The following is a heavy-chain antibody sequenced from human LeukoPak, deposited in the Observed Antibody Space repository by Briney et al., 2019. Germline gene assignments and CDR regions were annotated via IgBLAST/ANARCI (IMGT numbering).Heavy chain of an antibody. V-gene: IGHV3-23*01. CDR3: AKVIGIAAAGTLWY. CDR2: ISRSGGNT. CDR1: GLPLSSHA. J-gene: IGHJ4*02. Sequence: PGGSLTLSCAASGLPLSSHAMSWLRQAPGRGLEWVSDISRSGGNTYYADYVKGRHTNSKDKYQTTLYLQMNSLRAEDTAVYYCAKVIGIAAAGTLWYWGQGTLVTVSS. D-gene: IGHD6-13*01.